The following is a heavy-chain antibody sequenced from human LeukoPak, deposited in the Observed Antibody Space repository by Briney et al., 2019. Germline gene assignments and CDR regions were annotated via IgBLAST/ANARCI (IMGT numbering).Heavy chain of an antibody. Sequence: GGSLRLSCATSGFTVSSNYMSWVRQAPGKGLEWVSVIYDSGTTYYADSVKGRFLIFRDTPKNTVDLQMNSLRVEDTAVYYCAGRRSSGWYAYWGQGTLVTVSS. D-gene: IGHD6-19*01. CDR1: GFTVSSNY. V-gene: IGHV3-53*01. CDR2: IYDSGTT. J-gene: IGHJ4*02. CDR3: AGRRSSGWYAY.